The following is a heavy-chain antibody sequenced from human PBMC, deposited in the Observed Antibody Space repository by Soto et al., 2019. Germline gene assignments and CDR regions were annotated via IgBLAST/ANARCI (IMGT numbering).Heavy chain of an antibody. D-gene: IGHD2-21*01. Sequence: EVQLVESGGGLVQPGGSLRLSCAASGFTFSSYSMNWVRQAPGKGLEWVSYISSSSSTIYYAGSVKGRFTSSRDNAKNSLYLQMNSLRAEDTAVYYCARTTWIAYSYWGQGTLVTVSS. CDR2: ISSSSSTI. CDR1: GFTFSSYS. J-gene: IGHJ4*02. CDR3: ARTTWIAYSY. V-gene: IGHV3-48*01.